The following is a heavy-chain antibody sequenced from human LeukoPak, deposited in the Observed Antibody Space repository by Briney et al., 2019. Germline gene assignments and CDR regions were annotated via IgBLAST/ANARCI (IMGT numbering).Heavy chain of an antibody. CDR3: ARSRYPGELYY. Sequence: EASVKVSCKASGCTFTGYYMHWVRQAPGQGLEWMGWINPNSGGTNYAQKFQGRVTMTRDTSISTAYMELSRLRSDDTAVYYCARSRYPGELYYWGQGTLVTVSS. V-gene: IGHV1-2*02. CDR2: INPNSGGT. J-gene: IGHJ4*02. CDR1: GCTFTGYY. D-gene: IGHD3-10*01.